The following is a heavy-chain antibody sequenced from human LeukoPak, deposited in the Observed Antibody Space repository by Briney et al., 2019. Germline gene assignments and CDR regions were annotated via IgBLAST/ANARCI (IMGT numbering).Heavy chain of an antibody. CDR3: ARDSRRSRVQENWFDP. D-gene: IGHD3-10*01. Sequence: GGSLRLSCAASGLTFSSYSMSWVRQAPGKGLFWVSGISASGSGTYYADSVKGRFTISRDNSKNTLYLQMNSLRSDDTAVYYCARDSRRSRVQENWFDPWGQGTLVTVSS. CDR1: GLTFSSYS. CDR2: ISASGSGT. V-gene: IGHV3-23*01. J-gene: IGHJ5*02.